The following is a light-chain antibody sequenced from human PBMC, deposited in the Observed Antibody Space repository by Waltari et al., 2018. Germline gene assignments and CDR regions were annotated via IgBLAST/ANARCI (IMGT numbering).Light chain of an antibody. CDR1: QSVSRA. CDR3: QHYVRLPAT. CDR2: GAS. Sequence: EVVLTQSPGTLSLSPGERAPLSCRASQSVSRALAWYQQKPGQAPRLLIYGASIRATGIPDRFSGSGSGTDFSLTISRLEPADSAMYYCQHYVRLPATFGQGTKVEIK. V-gene: IGKV3-20*01. J-gene: IGKJ1*01.